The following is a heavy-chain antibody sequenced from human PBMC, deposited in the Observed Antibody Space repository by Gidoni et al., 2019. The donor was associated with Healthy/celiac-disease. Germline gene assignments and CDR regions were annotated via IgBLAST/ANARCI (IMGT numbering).Heavy chain of an antibody. J-gene: IGHJ6*02. CDR2: IYYSGST. D-gene: IGHD3-22*01. V-gene: IGHV4-61*01. CDR1: GGSVSSGNYY. CDR3: VRVRNYDSSGYPYYGMDV. Sequence: QWQLQESGPGLVKPSETLSLTCTVSGGSVSSGNYYWSWIRQPPGKGLEWIGYIYYSGSTNYNPSLKGRVTISVDTSKNQFSLNLSSVTAADTAVYCCVRVRNYDSSGYPYYGMDVWGQGTTVTVSS.